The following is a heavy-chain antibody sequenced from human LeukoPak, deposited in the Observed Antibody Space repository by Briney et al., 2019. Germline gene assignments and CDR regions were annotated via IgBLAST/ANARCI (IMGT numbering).Heavy chain of an antibody. V-gene: IGHV3-7*01. D-gene: IGHD5-12*01. CDR1: GFTFSSLW. Sequence: GGSLRLSCAASGFTFSSLWMTWVRQAPGKGLEWVANINQDGSEKYFVDSVKGRFTISRDNAKNSVFLQMNSLTVEDTAVYYCAGEGGFSGYVLLDYWGQGTLVTVS. J-gene: IGHJ4*02. CDR3: AGEGGFSGYVLLDY. CDR2: INQDGSEK.